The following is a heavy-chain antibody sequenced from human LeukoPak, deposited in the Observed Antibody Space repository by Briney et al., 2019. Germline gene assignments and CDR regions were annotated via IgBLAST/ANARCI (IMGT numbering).Heavy chain of an antibody. Sequence: PSETLSPTCTVSGGSISNYYWSWIRQPPGEGLEWIGYIYYSGNTNYNPSLKSRVTISVDTSKNQFSLRLSSVTAADTAVYYCARRYCGGSTCYPYYLDYWGQGTLVTVSS. D-gene: IGHD2-15*01. CDR1: GGSISNYY. CDR3: ARRYCGGSTCYPYYLDY. V-gene: IGHV4-59*08. J-gene: IGHJ4*02. CDR2: IYYSGNT.